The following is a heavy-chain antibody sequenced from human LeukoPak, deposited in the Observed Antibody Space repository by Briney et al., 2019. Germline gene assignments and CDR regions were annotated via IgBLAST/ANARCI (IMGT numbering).Heavy chain of an antibody. J-gene: IGHJ4*02. CDR3: TKGYYYESSGYYPFDY. Sequence: GGSLRLSCAASGFTFSSYAMSWVRQAPGKGLEWVSAISGSGGSTYYADSVKGRFTISRDNSKKKLYLQMNSLRAEDTAVYYCTKGYYYESSGYYPFDYWGQGTLVTVSS. CDR1: GFTFSSYA. CDR2: ISGSGGST. D-gene: IGHD3-22*01. V-gene: IGHV3-23*01.